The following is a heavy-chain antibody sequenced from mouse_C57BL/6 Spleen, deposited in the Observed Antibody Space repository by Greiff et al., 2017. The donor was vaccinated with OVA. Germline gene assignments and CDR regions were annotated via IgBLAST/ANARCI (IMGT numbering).Heavy chain of an antibody. CDR3: ARCVYGNSPMDY. J-gene: IGHJ2*01. CDR2: IYPGSGST. CDR1: GYTFPSYW. D-gene: IGHD1-1*01. V-gene: IGHV1-55*01. Sequence: QVQLKQPGAELVKPGASVKLSCKASGYTFPSYWLTWVKQRPGQGLEWIGDIYPGSGSTNYNEKFKSKATLTVDTSSSTAYMQLSSLTSEDSAVYYCARCVYGNSPMDYWGQGTTRTVSS.